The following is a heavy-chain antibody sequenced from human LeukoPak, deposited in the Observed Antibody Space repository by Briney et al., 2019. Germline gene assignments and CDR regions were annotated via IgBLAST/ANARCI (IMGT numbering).Heavy chain of an antibody. CDR3: AREANYYDSSGYPYYFDY. V-gene: IGHV3-30-3*01. CDR1: GFTFSNYA. J-gene: IGHJ4*02. CDR2: ISYDGSDK. Sequence: GGSLRLSCAASGFTFSNYAMHWVRQAPGKGLEWVAVISYDGSDKYYADSVKGRFTISRDNSKNTLYLQMNSLRAEDTAVYYCAREANYYDSSGYPYYFDYWGQGTLVTVSS. D-gene: IGHD3-22*01.